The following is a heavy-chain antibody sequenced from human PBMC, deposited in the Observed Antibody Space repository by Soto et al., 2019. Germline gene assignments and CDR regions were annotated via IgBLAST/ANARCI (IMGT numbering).Heavy chain of an antibody. CDR2: ISHDGSEK. CDR1: GFMFSGYG. D-gene: IGHD3-3*01. J-gene: IGHJ5*02. Sequence: GGSLRLSCAASGFMFSGYGMHWIRQAPGKGLEWVAVISHDGSEKYYGDSVKGRCTVSGDNSNNTLFLQIDSLRAEDTAVYYCAKLVGGVKAIGAPGDWLDPWGQGTLVTVSS. V-gene: IGHV3-30*18. CDR3: AKLVGGVKAIGAPGDWLDP.